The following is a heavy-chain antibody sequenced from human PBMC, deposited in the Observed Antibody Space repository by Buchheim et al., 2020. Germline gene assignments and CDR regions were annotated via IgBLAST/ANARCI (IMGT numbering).Heavy chain of an antibody. CDR2: ISGSGGST. Sequence: EVQLLESGGGLVQPGGSLRLSCAASGFTFSSYAMSWVRQAPGKGLEWVSAISGSGGSTYYADSVKGRFTISRDNSKNKLYLQMNSLRTEDTAVYYCAKRFTIFGVVITDYFDYWGQGTL. V-gene: IGHV3-23*01. J-gene: IGHJ4*02. D-gene: IGHD3-3*01. CDR1: GFTFSSYA. CDR3: AKRFTIFGVVITDYFDY.